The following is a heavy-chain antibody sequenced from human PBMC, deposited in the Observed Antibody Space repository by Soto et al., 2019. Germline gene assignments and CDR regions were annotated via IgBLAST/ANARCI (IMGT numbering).Heavy chain of an antibody. CDR1: GYTLTELS. CDR3: ATGFYCGGDCYSGPGY. V-gene: IGHV1-24*01. D-gene: IGHD2-21*02. CDR2: FDPEDGET. J-gene: IGHJ4*02. Sequence: ASVKVSWKVSGYTLTELSTHWVRQAPGRGLEWMGGFDPEDGETIYAQKFQGRVTMTEDTSTDTAYMELSSLRSEDTAVYYCATGFYCGGDCYSGPGYWGQGTLVTVSS.